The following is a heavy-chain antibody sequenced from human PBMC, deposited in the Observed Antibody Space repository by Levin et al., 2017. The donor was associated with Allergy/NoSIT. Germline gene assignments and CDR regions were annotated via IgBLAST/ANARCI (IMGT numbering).Heavy chain of an antibody. CDR3: VKESTGSGSYGFYYYYYYMDV. V-gene: IGHV3-64D*06. Sequence: QPGGSLRLSCSASGFTFSSYAMHWVRQAPGKGLEYVSAISSNGGSTYYADSVKGRFTISRDNSKNTLYLQMSSLRAEDTAVYYCVKESTGSGSYGFYYYYYYMDVWGKGTTVTVSS. J-gene: IGHJ6*03. D-gene: IGHD3-10*01. CDR2: ISSNGGST. CDR1: GFTFSSYA.